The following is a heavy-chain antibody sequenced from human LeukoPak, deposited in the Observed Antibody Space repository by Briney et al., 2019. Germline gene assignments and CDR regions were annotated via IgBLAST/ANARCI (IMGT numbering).Heavy chain of an antibody. Sequence: PGRSLRLSCAASKFTFSNYGMHWVRQAPGKGLEWVAIIWYDGSNKYYADSVKGRFTISRDNSKNTLYPQMNSLRAEDTAVYYCAREWDTAVAGRMNAFDIWGQGTLVTVSS. J-gene: IGHJ3*02. CDR2: IWYDGSNK. D-gene: IGHD6-19*01. V-gene: IGHV3-33*01. CDR1: KFTFSNYG. CDR3: AREWDTAVAGRMNAFDI.